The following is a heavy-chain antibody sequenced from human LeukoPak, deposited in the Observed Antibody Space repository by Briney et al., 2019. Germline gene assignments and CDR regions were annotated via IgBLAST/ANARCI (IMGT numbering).Heavy chain of an antibody. J-gene: IGHJ4*02. D-gene: IGHD3-22*01. Sequence: GGSLRLSCAASGFTVSSNYMSWVRQAPGKGLEWVSVIYSGGSTYYADSVKGRFTISRDNSKNTLYLQMNSLRAEDTAVYYCARVPYYYDSSGYLDYWGQGTLVTVSS. CDR1: GFTVSSNY. V-gene: IGHV3-66*01. CDR3: ARVPYYYDSSGYLDY. CDR2: IYSGGST.